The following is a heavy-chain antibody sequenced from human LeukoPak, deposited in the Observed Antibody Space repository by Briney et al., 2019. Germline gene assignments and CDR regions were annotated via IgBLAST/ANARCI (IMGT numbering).Heavy chain of an antibody. V-gene: IGHV3-23*01. CDR1: GFNFNSYA. J-gene: IGHJ4*02. D-gene: IGHD2-2*01. CDR2: ISANGGSP. Sequence: GGSLRLSCAASGFNFNSYAMSWVRQAPGKGLEWVSSISANGGSPYYADSVKGRFTISRDNSKNTLYLQMNSLRAEDTAVYYCANSRRVVPAAYFDYWGQGTLVTVSS. CDR3: ANSRRVVPAAYFDY.